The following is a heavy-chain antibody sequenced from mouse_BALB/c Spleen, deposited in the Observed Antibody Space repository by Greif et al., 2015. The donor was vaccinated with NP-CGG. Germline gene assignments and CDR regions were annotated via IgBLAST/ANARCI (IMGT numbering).Heavy chain of an antibody. J-gene: IGHJ2*01. D-gene: IGHD2-3*01. CDR1: GFTFSSYY. CDR3: ARQANDGYYVRYYFDY. CDR2: INSNGGNT. Sequence: EVMLVESGGGLVKLGGSLKLSCAASGFTFSSYYMSWVRQTPEKRLELVAAINSNGGNTYYPDTVKGRFTISRDNAKDTLYLQMSSLKSEDTALYYCARQANDGYYVRYYFDYWGQGTTLTVSS. V-gene: IGHV5-6-2*01.